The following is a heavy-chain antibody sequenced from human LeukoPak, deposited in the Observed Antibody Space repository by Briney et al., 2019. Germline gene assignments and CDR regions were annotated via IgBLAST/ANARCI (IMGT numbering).Heavy chain of an antibody. V-gene: IGHV4-4*07. D-gene: IGHD2-21*02. CDR1: GGSFSGYY. J-gene: IGHJ1*01. CDR2: IYISGST. CDR3: ARESLYCGGNCRSEYFQH. Sequence: SETLSLTCAVYGGSFSGYYWSWIRQPAGKGLEWIGRIYISGSTNYNPSLKSRVTMSVDTSKNQFSLKLSSVTAADTAVYYCARESLYCGGNCRSEYFQHWGQGTLVTVSS.